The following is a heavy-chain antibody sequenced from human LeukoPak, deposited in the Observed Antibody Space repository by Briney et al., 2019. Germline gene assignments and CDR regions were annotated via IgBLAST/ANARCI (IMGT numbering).Heavy chain of an antibody. CDR3: AREAHSYGGI. CDR1: GGSISSYY. D-gene: IGHD5-18*01. V-gene: IGHV4-59*01. J-gene: IGHJ4*02. CDR2: IYYSGST. Sequence: SETLSLTCTVSGGSISSYYWSWIRQPPGKGLEWIGYIYYSGSTNYNPSLKSRVTMSVDTSKNQFSLKLSSVTAADTAVYYCAREAHSYGGIWGQGTLVTVSS.